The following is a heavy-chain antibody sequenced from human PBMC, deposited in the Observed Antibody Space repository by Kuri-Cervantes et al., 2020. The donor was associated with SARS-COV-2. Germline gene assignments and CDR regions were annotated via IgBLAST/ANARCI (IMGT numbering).Heavy chain of an antibody. Sequence: GSLRLSCTVSGGSISGGTTYYWAWIRQPPGKGLEWIGSIYSGGTTYYDPSLKSRVTISVDTSKNQFSLKLSSVTAADTAVYYCARRGAGSSSAAFDIWGLGTMVTVSS. V-gene: IGHV4-39*01. J-gene: IGHJ3*02. D-gene: IGHD6-6*01. CDR3: ARRGAGSSSAAFDI. CDR2: IYSGGTT. CDR1: GGSISGGTTYY.